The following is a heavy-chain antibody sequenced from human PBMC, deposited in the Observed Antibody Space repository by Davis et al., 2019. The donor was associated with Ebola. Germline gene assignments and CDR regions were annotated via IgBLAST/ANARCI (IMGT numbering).Heavy chain of an antibody. CDR1: DGSISSHY. CDR3: VRFGYGAY. Sequence: PSETLSLTCTFSDGSISSHYWNWVRQPPGKGLEWIGIIYDSGRTNYNPSLKSRVTISADTSKNQFPLKLTSVTAADTAVYYCVRFGYGAYWGQGTLVTVSS. V-gene: IGHV4-59*11. J-gene: IGHJ4*02. CDR2: IYDSGRT. D-gene: IGHD3-22*01.